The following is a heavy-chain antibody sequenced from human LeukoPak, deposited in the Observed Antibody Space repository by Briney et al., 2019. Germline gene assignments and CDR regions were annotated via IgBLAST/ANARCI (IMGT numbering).Heavy chain of an antibody. J-gene: IGHJ4*02. CDR2: IYPRDGST. CDR1: GYSFTSNY. CDR3: ARDQEAFDY. V-gene: IGHV1-46*01. Sequence: EASVKVSFKASGYSFTSNYIHWVRQAPGQGLEWMGMIYPRDGSTSYAQKFQGRVTVTRDTSTSTVHMELSGLRSEDTAVYYCARDQEAFDYWGQGTLVTVSS.